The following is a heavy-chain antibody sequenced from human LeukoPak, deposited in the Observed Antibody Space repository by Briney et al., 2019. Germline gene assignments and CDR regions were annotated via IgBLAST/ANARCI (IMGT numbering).Heavy chain of an antibody. CDR3: ARLFTGCDY. CDR2: IYYSGST. J-gene: IGHJ4*02. D-gene: IGHD1-1*01. V-gene: IGHV4-61*01. Sequence: SETLSPTCTVSGGSVSSGSYYWSWIRQPPGKGLEWIGYIYYSGSTNYNPSLKSRVTISVDTSKNQFSLKLSSVTAADTAVYYCARLFTGCDYWGQGTLVTVSS. CDR1: GGSVSSGSYY.